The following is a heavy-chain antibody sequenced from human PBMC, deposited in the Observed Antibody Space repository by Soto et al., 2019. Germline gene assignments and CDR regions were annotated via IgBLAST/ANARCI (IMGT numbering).Heavy chain of an antibody. CDR2: MSFSGGT. V-gene: IGHV4-31*03. Sequence: SETLSLTCTVSGGSINSGGYYWNWIRQHPGKGLEWIGYMSFSGGTYYNPSLRSRVTISVDTSKTQSSLRLSSVTAADTAVYYCARGTRPDTRFGESIFDFWGQGTLVTVSS. CDR1: GGSINSGGYY. D-gene: IGHD3-10*01. J-gene: IGHJ4*02. CDR3: ARGTRPDTRFGESIFDF.